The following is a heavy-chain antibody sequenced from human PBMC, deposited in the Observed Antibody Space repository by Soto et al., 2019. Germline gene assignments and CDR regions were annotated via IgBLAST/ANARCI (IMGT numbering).Heavy chain of an antibody. Sequence: EVQLVESGGGLVKPGGSLRLSCAASGFAFCYYNMNWVRQAPGRGLEWVSSISGSGIEINFTDTVKGRFTISRDNAKTSLELHMDILRPEDTAIYYCAREGVTNYTDYYFDLWGHGALVTVSS. J-gene: IGHJ4*01. D-gene: IGHD4-4*01. CDR2: ISGSGIEI. CDR3: AREGVTNYTDYYFDL. CDR1: GFAFCYYN. V-gene: IGHV3-21*01.